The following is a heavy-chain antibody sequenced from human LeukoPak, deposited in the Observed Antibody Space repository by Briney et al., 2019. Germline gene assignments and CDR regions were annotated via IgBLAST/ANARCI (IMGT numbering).Heavy chain of an antibody. CDR1: GSTFSSYG. CDR3: VRDCDFSYYGIPV. D-gene: IGHD3-3*01. V-gene: IGHV3-33*01. J-gene: IGHJ6*01. CDR2: IWYDGSNK. Sequence: PGGSLRLSCAASGSTFSSYGMHWGPQAPGKGLEWVAVIWYDGSNKYYADSVKGRFTISRDDPKNTLYLQMNSLRAEDSGVYFFVRDCDFSYYGIPVWRQGTTVTVSP.